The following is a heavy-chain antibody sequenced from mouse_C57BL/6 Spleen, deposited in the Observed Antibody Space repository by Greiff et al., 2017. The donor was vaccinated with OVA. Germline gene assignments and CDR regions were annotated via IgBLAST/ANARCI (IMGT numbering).Heavy chain of an antibody. CDR1: GFSLTSYG. CDR2: IWSGGST. Sequence: VKLMESGPGLVQPSQSLSITCTVSGFSLTSYGVHWVRQPPGKGLEWLGVIWSGGSTDYNAAFISRLSISKDNSKSQVFFKMNSLQADDTAIYYCAKKGWDGYFDVWGTGTTVTVSS. D-gene: IGHD4-1*01. J-gene: IGHJ1*03. CDR3: AKKGWDGYFDV. V-gene: IGHV2-4*01.